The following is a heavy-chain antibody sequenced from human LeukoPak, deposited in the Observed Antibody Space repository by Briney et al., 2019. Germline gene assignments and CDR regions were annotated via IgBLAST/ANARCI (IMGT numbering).Heavy chain of an antibody. CDR1: GYSISSGYS. J-gene: IGHJ4*02. CDR2: ICHSGST. D-gene: IGHD6-13*01. Sequence: SETLSLTCTVSGYSISSGYSWGWVRQPPGKGLEWIGSICHSGSTYYNPSLKSRVTISVDTSKNQFSLKLSSVTAADTAVYYCARVGSSWYHDYWGQGTLVTVSS. CDR3: ARVGSSWYHDY. V-gene: IGHV4-38-2*02.